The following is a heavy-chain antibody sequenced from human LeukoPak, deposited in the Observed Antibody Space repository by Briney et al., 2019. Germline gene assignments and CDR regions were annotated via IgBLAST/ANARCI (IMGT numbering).Heavy chain of an antibody. CDR2: ISAYNGNT. V-gene: IGHV1-18*01. Sequence: ASVKVSCKASGYTFTSYGISWVRQAPGQGLEWMGWISAYNGNTNYAQKSHGRVTMTTDTSMSTAYMVMRSLRSDDTAVYYCARDLIDYCSSTSCQHFYYYYGMDVWGQGTTVTVSS. CDR1: GYTFTSYG. J-gene: IGHJ6*02. CDR3: ARDLIDYCSSTSCQHFYYYYGMDV. D-gene: IGHD2-2*01.